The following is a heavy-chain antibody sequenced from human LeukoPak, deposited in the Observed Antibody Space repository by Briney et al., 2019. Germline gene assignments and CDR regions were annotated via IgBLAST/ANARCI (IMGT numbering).Heavy chain of an antibody. J-gene: IGHJ6*03. CDR2: KYYRGST. Sequence: PSETLSLTCTVSGGSISSYYWSWIRQPPGKGLEWIGNKYYRGSTYYNPSLKSRVTISVDTSKNQFSLNLTSVTAADTAVYYCARMAGGLYFYYYMDVWGKGTTVTVSS. CDR1: GGSISSYY. V-gene: IGHV4-59*12. D-gene: IGHD3-16*01. CDR3: ARMAGGLYFYYYMDV.